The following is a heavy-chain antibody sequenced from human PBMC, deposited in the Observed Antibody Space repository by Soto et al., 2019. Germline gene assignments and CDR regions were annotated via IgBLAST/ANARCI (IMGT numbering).Heavy chain of an antibody. CDR1: GYTLTELS. CDR2: FDPDDGET. V-gene: IGHV1-24*01. D-gene: IGHD2-15*01. J-gene: IGHJ6*02. CDR3: ARDIVVVVAAIPYYYYGMDV. Sequence: VKVSCKVSGYTLTELSMHWVRQAPGKGLEWMGGFDPDDGETNYAQKFQGRVTMTEDESTSTAYMELSSLRSEDTAVYYCARDIVVVVAAIPYYYYGMDVWGQGTTVTVSS.